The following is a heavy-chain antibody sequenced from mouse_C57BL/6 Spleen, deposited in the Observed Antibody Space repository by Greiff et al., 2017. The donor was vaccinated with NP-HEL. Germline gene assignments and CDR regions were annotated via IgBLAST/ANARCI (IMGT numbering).Heavy chain of an antibody. J-gene: IGHJ1*03. D-gene: IGHD1-1*01. CDR1: GFNIKDYY. CDR2: IDPEDGDT. Sequence: EVQLQQSGAELVRPGASVKLSCTASGFNIKDYYMHWVKQRPEPGLEWIGRIDPEDGDTEYAPKFQGKATMPADTSSNTAYLQLSSLTSEDTAVYYCTTKTTDWYFDVWGTGTTVTVSS. V-gene: IGHV14-1*01. CDR3: TTKTTDWYFDV.